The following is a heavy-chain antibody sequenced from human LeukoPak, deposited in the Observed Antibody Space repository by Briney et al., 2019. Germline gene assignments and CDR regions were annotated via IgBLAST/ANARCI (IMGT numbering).Heavy chain of an antibody. J-gene: IGHJ4*02. CDR3: ARALSGWMFDY. CDR1: GFTVSSNY. CDR2: INHSGST. V-gene: IGHV4-34*01. D-gene: IGHD6-19*01. Sequence: GSLRLSCVASGFTVSSNYMSWVRQAPGKGLEWIGEINHSGSTNYNPSLKSRVTISVDTSKNQFSLKLSSVTAADTAVYYCARALSGWMFDYWGQGTLVTVSS.